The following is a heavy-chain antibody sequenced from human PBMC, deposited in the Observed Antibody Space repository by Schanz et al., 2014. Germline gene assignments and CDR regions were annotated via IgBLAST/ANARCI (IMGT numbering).Heavy chain of an antibody. CDR3: ARNYGGHSEESDRYGMDV. V-gene: IGHV1-46*01. Sequence: QVQLVQSGAEVKKPGASVKVSCKASGYTFTRYYIHWVRQAPGQGLEWMGIINPSGGSTTYAQKFQVRVTMTSDTSTSTVYMELSSLRSEDTAVYYCARNYGGHSEESDRYGMDVWCQGTTVTVSS. CDR1: GYTFTRYY. D-gene: IGHD4-17*01. CDR2: INPSGGST. J-gene: IGHJ6*02.